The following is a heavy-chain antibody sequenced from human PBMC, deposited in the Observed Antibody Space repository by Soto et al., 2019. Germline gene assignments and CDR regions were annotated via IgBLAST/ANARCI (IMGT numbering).Heavy chain of an antibody. Sequence: QVQLVQSGTEVKKPGSSVAVSCQASAGTFNNHSLSWVRQAPGQGLEWMGRSIPILGRADYSQKFQGRLTLTVDKPSSSADMSLSSLTSEDTAVYYCVSDLGYFDFWGQGTLVNVSS. D-gene: IGHD2-15*01. CDR2: SIPILGRA. J-gene: IGHJ4*02. V-gene: IGHV1-69*08. CDR3: VSDLGYFDF. CDR1: AGTFNNHS.